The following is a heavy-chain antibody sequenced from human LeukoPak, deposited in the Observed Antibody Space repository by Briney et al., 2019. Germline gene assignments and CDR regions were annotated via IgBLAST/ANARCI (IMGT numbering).Heavy chain of an antibody. J-gene: IGHJ6*02. V-gene: IGHV3-7*03. CDR1: GFTFSSYA. CDR3: GRGMDV. Sequence: GGSLRLSCAASGFTFSSYAMSWVRQAPGKGLEWVANIKQDESEKYYVDSVKGRFTISRDNAKNSLYLQMNSLRAEDTAVYYCGRGMDVWGQGTTVTVSS. CDR2: IKQDESEK.